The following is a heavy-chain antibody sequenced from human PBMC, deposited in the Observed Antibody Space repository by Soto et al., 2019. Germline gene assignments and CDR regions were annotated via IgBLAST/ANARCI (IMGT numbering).Heavy chain of an antibody. CDR3: ARLGGVVAASDFDY. Sequence: SETLSLTCAVSGGSISSGGYSWSWIRQPPGKGLEWIGYIYYSGSTYYNPSLKSRVTISIHTSENQFSLKLTSVTAADTAVYYCARLGGVVAASDFDYWGQGTLVTVSS. CDR2: IYYSGST. CDR1: GGSISSGGYS. D-gene: IGHD2-15*01. V-gene: IGHV4-30-2*03. J-gene: IGHJ4*02.